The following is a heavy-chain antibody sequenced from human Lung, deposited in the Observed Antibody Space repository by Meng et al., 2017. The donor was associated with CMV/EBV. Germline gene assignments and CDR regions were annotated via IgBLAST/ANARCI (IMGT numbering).Heavy chain of an antibody. CDR3: AKDLYYSFDY. J-gene: IGHJ4*02. Sequence: VGSGGGLVQSGGSLRLACAASGFTFISSAMHWVRQPPGKGLEWVSFIAHDGSAKTYTDSVKGRFTISRDDSENTVYLEMNSLRVEDTAVYYCAKDLYYSFDYWGQGTLVTVSS. CDR2: IAHDGSAK. CDR1: GFTFISSA. D-gene: IGHD2-8*01. V-gene: IGHV3-30*02.